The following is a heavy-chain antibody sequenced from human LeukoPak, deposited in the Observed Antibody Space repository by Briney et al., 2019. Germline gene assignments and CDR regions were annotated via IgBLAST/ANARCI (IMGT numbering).Heavy chain of an antibody. CDR1: GFAFDEHG. V-gene: IGHV3-20*04. CDR2: INWSGGST. CDR3: SRAPITSPFYFDY. D-gene: IGHD2-2*01. J-gene: IGHJ4*02. Sequence: GGSLRLSCTASGFAFDEHGMSWVRQVPGKGLEWVSGINWSGGSTGYADPLRGRFTISRDNAKNSLYLQMDSLRAEDTALYYSSRAPITSPFYFDYWGQGTLVTVSS.